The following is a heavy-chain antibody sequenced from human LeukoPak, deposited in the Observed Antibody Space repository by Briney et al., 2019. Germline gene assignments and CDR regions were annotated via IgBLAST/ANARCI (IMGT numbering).Heavy chain of an antibody. Sequence: GRSLRLSCAASGFTFSSYAMHWVRQAPGKGLEWVAVISYDGSNKYYADSVKVRFTISRDNSKNTLYLQMNSLRAEDTAVYYCARESYYFDYWGQGTLVTVSS. V-gene: IGHV3-30*04. CDR3: ARESYYFDY. D-gene: IGHD5-18*01. J-gene: IGHJ4*02. CDR1: GFTFSSYA. CDR2: ISYDGSNK.